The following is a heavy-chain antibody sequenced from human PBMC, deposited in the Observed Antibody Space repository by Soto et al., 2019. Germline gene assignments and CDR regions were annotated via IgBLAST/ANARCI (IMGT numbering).Heavy chain of an antibody. CDR2: IKSKIDGGTT. CDR1: GVTFSNAW. J-gene: IGHJ4*02. CDR3: TTSDYILGSDRYRWAY. Sequence: EVQLVESGGGFVKPGGSLRLSCAASGVTFSNAWMSWVRQAPGKGLEWVARIKSKIDGGTTDHAAPVKGRFTISRDDSKNTLYLQMNSLETEDTAVYCCTTSDYILGSDRYRWAYWGQGALVTVSS. V-gene: IGHV3-15*01. D-gene: IGHD3-16*02.